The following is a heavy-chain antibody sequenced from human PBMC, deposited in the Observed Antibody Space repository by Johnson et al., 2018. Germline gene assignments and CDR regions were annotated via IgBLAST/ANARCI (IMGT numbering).Heavy chain of an antibody. CDR3: ARARMPYGDYLEYFQH. CDR2: IWYDGSNT. V-gene: IGHV3-33*01. Sequence: QVQLVESGGGVVQPGRSLRLSCAASEFTFSTYGMHWVRQAPGKGLEWVAVIWYDGSNTYYADAVKGRFTISRDNSKNTLYLQMNSLRAEDTAVYYCARARMPYGDYLEYFQHWGQGTLVTVSS. J-gene: IGHJ1*01. CDR1: EFTFSTYG. D-gene: IGHD4-17*01.